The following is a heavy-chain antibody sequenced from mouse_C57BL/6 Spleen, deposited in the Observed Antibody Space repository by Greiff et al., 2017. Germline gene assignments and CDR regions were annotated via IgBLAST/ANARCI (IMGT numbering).Heavy chain of an antibody. CDR2: IDPAHGNT. CDR1: GFNIKNTY. CDR3: AMNYGSSYNWYFDV. J-gene: IGHJ1*03. Sequence: VQLQQSVAELVRPGASVKLSCTASGFNIKNTYMHWVKQRPEQGLEWIGRIDPAHGNTKYAPKFQGKATMTADTSSNTAYLQLSSLTSEDTAIYYCAMNYGSSYNWYFDVWGTGTTVTVSS. D-gene: IGHD1-1*01. V-gene: IGHV14-3*01.